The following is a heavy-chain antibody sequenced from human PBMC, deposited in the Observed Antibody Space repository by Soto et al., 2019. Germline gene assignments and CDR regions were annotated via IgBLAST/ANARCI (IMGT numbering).Heavy chain of an antibody. CDR1: GFTFSDYY. CDR3: ARTIAAAGGRRYFDL. J-gene: IGHJ2*01. CDR2: ISSSSSYT. D-gene: IGHD6-13*01. V-gene: IGHV3-11*05. Sequence: QVQLVESGGGLVKPGGSLRLSCAAGGFTFSDYYMSCIRQAPGKGLEWVSYISSSSSYTNYADSVKGRFTISRDNAKNSLYLQMNSLRAEDTAVYYCARTIAAAGGRRYFDLWGRGTLVTVSS.